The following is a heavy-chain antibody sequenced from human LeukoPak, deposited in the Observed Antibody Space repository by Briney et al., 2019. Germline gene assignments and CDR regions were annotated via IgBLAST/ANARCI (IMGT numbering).Heavy chain of an antibody. CDR2: IIPIFGTA. D-gene: IGHD6-19*01. CDR1: GGTFSSYA. J-gene: IGHJ4*01. CDR3: ARERGSGWSDFDY. Sequence: SVKVSRKAPGGTFSSYAISWVRQAPGQGLEWMGGIIPIFGTANYAQKFQGRVTITADESTSTAYMELSSLRSEDTAVYYCARERGSGWSDFDYWGQEPWSPSPQ. V-gene: IGHV1-69*01.